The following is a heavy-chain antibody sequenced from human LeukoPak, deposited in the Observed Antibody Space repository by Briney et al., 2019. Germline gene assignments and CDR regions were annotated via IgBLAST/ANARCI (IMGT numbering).Heavy chain of an antibody. J-gene: IGHJ4*02. V-gene: IGHV1-69*13. D-gene: IGHD6-19*01. CDR3: ARDLESYKYSSGLDY. CDR2: IIPIFGTA. CDR1: GGTFSSYA. Sequence: SVKVSCKASGGTFSSYAISWVRQAPGQGLEWMGRIIPIFGTANYAQKFQGRVTITADESTSTAYMELSSLRSEDTAVYYCARDLESYKYSSGLDYWGQGTLVTVSS.